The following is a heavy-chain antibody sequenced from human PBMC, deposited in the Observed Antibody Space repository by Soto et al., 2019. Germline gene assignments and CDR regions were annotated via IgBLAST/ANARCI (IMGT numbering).Heavy chain of an antibody. V-gene: IGHV4-59*08. D-gene: IGHD1-1*01. CDR3: ARHSWGPLERHLYYYYYMDV. Sequence: SETLSLTCTVSGGSISSYYWSWIRQPPGKGLEWIGYIYYSGSTNYNPSLKSRVTISVDTSKNQFSLKLSSVTAADTAVYYCARHSWGPLERHLYYYYYMDVWGKGTTVTVS. CDR1: GGSISSYY. CDR2: IYYSGST. J-gene: IGHJ6*03.